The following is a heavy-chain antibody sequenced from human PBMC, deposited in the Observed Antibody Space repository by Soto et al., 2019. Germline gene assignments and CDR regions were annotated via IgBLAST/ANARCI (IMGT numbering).Heavy chain of an antibody. D-gene: IGHD3-10*01. V-gene: IGHV3-66*01. CDR1: GFTVSSNY. CDR2: TYSDGTT. Sequence: EVQLVESGGGLVQPGGSLRLSCSASGFTVSSNYMSWVRQAPGKGLEWVSVTYSDGTTYYADSVKGRFTISRDNSKNTLYLQMNSLRVEDTAVYYCVSEYRRVGARDAYDIWGQGTMVTVSS. J-gene: IGHJ3*02. CDR3: VSEYRRVGARDAYDI.